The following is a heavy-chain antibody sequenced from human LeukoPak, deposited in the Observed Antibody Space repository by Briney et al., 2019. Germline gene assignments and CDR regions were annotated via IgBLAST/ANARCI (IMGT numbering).Heavy chain of an antibody. CDR1: GFSFSNAW. CDR2: IKSKTDGGTT. J-gene: IGHJ4*02. D-gene: IGHD4-17*01. CDR3: TTAIYGEVDY. Sequence: GGSLRLSCAASGFSFSNAWMSWVRQAPGKGLEWVGRIKSKTDGGTTDYAAPVKGRFTTSRDDSKNTLYLQMNSLKTDDTAVYYCTTAIYGEVDYWGQGTLVTVSS. V-gene: IGHV3-15*01.